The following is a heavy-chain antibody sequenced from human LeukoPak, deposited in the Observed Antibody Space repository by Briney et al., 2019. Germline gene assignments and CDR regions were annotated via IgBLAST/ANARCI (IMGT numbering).Heavy chain of an antibody. V-gene: IGHV1-18*01. CDR1: GYTFTSYG. CDR3: ARDRGCSSTSCPFFDYYMDV. CDR2: ISAYNGNT. D-gene: IGHD2-2*01. J-gene: IGHJ6*03. Sequence: ASVKVSCKASGYTFTSYGISWVRQAPGQGLEWMGWISAYNGNTNYVQKLQGRVTMTTDTSTSTAYMELRSLRSDDTAVYYCARDRGCSSTSCPFFDYYMDVWGKGTTVTVSS.